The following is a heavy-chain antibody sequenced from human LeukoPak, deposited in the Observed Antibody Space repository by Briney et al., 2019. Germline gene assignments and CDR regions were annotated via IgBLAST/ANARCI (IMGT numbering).Heavy chain of an antibody. V-gene: IGHV4-38-2*01. D-gene: IGHD2-8*01. CDR2: SYHSGST. J-gene: IGHJ4*02. CDR1: GYSISSGYY. CDR3: ARLLMVYERYFDY. Sequence: PSETLSLTCAVSGYSISSGYYWGWIRQPPGKGLEWIGSSYHSGSTYYNPSLKSRVTISGDTAKNQFSLKLSSVTAADTAVYYCARLLMVYERYFDYWGQGTLVTVSS.